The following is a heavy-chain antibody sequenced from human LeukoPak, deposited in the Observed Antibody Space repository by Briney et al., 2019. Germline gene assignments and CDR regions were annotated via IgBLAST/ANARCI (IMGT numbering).Heavy chain of an antibody. CDR2: IHYTGST. CDR3: ARYAAAAGPNWFDP. Sequence: SETLPLTCTVSGGSISGYYWTWIRQPPGKGLEWIGLIHYTGSTHYNPSLKSRVTISVATSENQFSLKLTSVTAADTAVYYCARYAAAAGPNWFDPWGQGTRVTVSS. D-gene: IGHD6-13*01. J-gene: IGHJ5*02. CDR1: GGSISGYY. V-gene: IGHV4-59*01.